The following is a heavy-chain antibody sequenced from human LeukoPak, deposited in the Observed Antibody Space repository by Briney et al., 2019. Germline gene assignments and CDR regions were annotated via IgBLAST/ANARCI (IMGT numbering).Heavy chain of an antibody. J-gene: IGHJ4*02. D-gene: IGHD1-1*01. CDR3: ARSPERY. CDR2: ISSSSSYI. CDR1: GFTFSSYS. V-gene: IGHV3-21*01. Sequence: PGGSLRLSCAASGFTFSSYSMSWVRQAPGKGLEWVSSISSSSSYIYYGDSVKGRFTISRDNAKNALYLQMNSLRAEDTAVYYCARSPERYWGQGTLVTVSS.